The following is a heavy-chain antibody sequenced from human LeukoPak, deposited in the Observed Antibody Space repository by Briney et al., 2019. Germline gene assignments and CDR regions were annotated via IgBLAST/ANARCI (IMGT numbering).Heavy chain of an antibody. CDR3: ARSTFGELTRGGMDV. D-gene: IGHD3-10*02. CDR2: MNPNSGNT. Sequence: ASVKVSCKASGYTFTSYDINWVRRATGQGLEWMGWMNPNSGNTGCAQKFPGRVTMTRDTSINTAYMEVSSLRSEDTAVYYCARSTFGELTRGGMDVWGQGTTVTVSS. J-gene: IGHJ6*02. CDR1: GYTFTSYD. V-gene: IGHV1-8*01.